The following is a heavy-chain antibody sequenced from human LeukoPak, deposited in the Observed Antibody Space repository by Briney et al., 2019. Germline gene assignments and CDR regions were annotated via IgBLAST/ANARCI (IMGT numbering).Heavy chain of an antibody. CDR1: GFTLSNNW. CDR3: ARDYDYTWAKGALDI. V-gene: IGHV3-7*01. Sequence: PGGSLRLSCVASGFTLSNNWMTWVRQAPGKGLEWVANINEDGSEKQYVDSVEGRFTISRDNAKNSLYLQMNSLRAEDTAVYYCARDYDYTWAKGALDIWGQGTMVTATS. J-gene: IGHJ3*02. CDR2: INEDGSEK. D-gene: IGHD3-16*01.